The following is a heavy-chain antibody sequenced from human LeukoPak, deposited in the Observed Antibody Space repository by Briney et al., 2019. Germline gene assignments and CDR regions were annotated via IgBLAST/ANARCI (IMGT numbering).Heavy chain of an antibody. CDR1: GGSFSGYY. J-gene: IGHJ4*02. D-gene: IGHD3-22*01. CDR3: AEGFADSRGDDY. V-gene: IGHV4-34*01. Sequence: SETLSLTCAVYGGSFSGYYWSWIRQPPGKGLEWIGEINHSGSTNYNPSLKSRVTISVDTSKNQFSLKLSSVTAAATAVYYCAEGFADSRGDDYWGQGTLVTVSS. CDR2: INHSGST.